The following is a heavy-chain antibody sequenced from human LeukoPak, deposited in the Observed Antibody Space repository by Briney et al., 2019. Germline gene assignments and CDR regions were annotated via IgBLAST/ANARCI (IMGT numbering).Heavy chain of an antibody. CDR3: VRDSRGGGSGFFD. CDR2: INPKSGGT. V-gene: IGHV1-2*02. D-gene: IGHD3-16*01. Sequence: ASVKVSCKASGYGFTDFYLHWVRPAPGQGPEWMGWINPKSGGTNYAQKFQGRVTMTRDTSISTVYMELSRLISDDTALYYCVRDSRGGGSGFFDWGLGTLVTVSS. J-gene: IGHJ4*02. CDR1: GYGFTDFY.